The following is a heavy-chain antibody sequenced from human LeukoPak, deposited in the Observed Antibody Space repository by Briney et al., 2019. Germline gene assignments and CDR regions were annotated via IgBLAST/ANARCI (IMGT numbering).Heavy chain of an antibody. CDR3: AKDRGANWYFDL. J-gene: IGHJ2*01. D-gene: IGHD3-10*01. CDR2: IKPNTGGT. V-gene: IGHV1-2*02. CDR1: GYPFTGYY. Sequence: ASVKVSCKASGYPFTGYYIHWVRQAPGQGLEWMGWIKPNTGGTDYAQKFQGRITTTRDTSINTAYLELSSLRSDDTAVYYCAKDRGANWYFDLWGRGTLVSVSS.